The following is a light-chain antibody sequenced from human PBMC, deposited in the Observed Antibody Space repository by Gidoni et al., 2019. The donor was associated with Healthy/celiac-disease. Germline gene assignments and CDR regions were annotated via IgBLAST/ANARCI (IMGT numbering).Light chain of an antibody. CDR2: LGS. Sequence: EIVMTQSPPSLPVTPGEPASISCRSSQSLLHSNGYNYLGWYLQKPGQSPQLLIYLGSNRASGVPDRFSGSGSGTDFTLKISRVEAEDVGVYYCMQALQTPYTFGQGTKLEIK. V-gene: IGKV2-28*01. CDR1: QSLLHSNGYNY. J-gene: IGKJ2*01. CDR3: MQALQTPYT.